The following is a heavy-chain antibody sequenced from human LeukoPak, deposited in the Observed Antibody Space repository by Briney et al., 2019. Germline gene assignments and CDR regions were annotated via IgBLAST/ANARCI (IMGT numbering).Heavy chain of an antibody. J-gene: IGHJ5*02. D-gene: IGHD3-10*01. V-gene: IGHV4-4*07. CDR1: GGSMSNYY. Sequence: PSETLSLTCTVSGGSMSNYYWSWIRQPAGKGLEWIGRIYTSGSTNYNPSLKSRVTMPVDTSKNQFSLKLSSVTAADTAVYYCASERITMVRGVRPWGQGTLVTVSS. CDR3: ASERITMVRGVRP. CDR2: IYTSGST.